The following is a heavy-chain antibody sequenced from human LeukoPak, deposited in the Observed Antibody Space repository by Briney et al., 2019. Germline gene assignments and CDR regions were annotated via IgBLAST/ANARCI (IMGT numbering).Heavy chain of an antibody. V-gene: IGHV4-59*01. CDR2: IYCSGST. J-gene: IGHJ5*02. Sequence: SETLSLTCTISGASISSSSWSWIRQPPGKGLEWIGYIYCSGSTNYNPSLKSRVTISVDTSKNQFSLKLSSVTAADTPVYYCARDTLESYGSGSYRWFDPWGQGTLVTVSS. D-gene: IGHD3-10*01. CDR3: ARDTLESYGSGSYRWFDP. CDR1: GASISSSS.